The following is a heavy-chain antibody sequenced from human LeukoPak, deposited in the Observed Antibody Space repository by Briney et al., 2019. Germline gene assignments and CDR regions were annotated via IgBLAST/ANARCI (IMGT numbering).Heavy chain of an antibody. CDR1: SGSISSSSYY. J-gene: IGHJ5*02. D-gene: IGHD3-16*01. V-gene: IGHV4-39*07. CDR2: IYYSGST. Sequence: PSETLSPTCTVSSGSISSSSYYWGWIRQPPGKGLEWTGRIYYSGSTYYNPSLKSRVTISVDTSKNQFSLKLSSVTAADTAVYYCARGGPWGHWFDPWGQGTLVTVSS. CDR3: ARGGPWGHWFDP.